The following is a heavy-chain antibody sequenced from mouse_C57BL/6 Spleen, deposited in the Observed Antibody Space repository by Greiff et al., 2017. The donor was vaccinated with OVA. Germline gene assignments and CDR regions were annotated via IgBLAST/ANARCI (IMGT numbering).Heavy chain of an antibody. CDR2: FYPGSGSI. V-gene: IGHV1-62-2*01. D-gene: IGHD2-1*01. CDR1: GYTFTEYT. J-gene: IGHJ2*01. CDR3: ARHEEGVYYGNYFDY. Sequence: VQLVESGAELVKPGASVKLSCKASGYTFTEYTIHWVKQRSGQGLEWIGWFYPGSGSIKYNEKFKDQAPLTADKSSSTVYMELSRLTSEDSAVYFCARHEEGVYYGNYFDYWGQGTTLTVSS.